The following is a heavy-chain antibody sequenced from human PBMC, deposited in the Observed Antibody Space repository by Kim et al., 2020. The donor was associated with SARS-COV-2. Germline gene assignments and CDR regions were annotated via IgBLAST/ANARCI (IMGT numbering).Heavy chain of an antibody. CDR2: IYYSGST. J-gene: IGHJ4*01. D-gene: IGHD3-22*01. CDR1: GDSISNYY. Sequence: SETLSLTCTVSGDSISNYYWSWIRQTPGKGLEWIGYIYYSGSTNYNPSLKSRVTISVDTSKNQFSLKLSSVTAADTAVYYCARLRSLDSSGYFDYWGHGTRVTVSS. CDR3: ARLRSLDSSGYFDY. V-gene: IGHV4-59*13.